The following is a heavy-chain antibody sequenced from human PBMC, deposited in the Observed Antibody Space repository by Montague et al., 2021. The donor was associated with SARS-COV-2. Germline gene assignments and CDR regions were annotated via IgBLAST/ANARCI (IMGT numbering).Heavy chain of an antibody. CDR2: IDNSGST. Sequence: SETLSLTCTASGGSIGAYYWSWIRQPPGKGLEWIGYIDNSGSTNHNPSLESRVTMSVDTSKNQFSLKLNSVTAADTAEYYCARHGGNDAFDIWGRGTMVTVSS. CDR3: ARHGGNDAFDI. CDR1: GGSIGAYY. V-gene: IGHV4-59*01. J-gene: IGHJ3*02. D-gene: IGHD4-23*01.